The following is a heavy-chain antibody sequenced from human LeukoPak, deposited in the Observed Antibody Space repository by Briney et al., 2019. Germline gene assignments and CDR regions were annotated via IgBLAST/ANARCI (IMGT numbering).Heavy chain of an antibody. CDR3: ARDLPTGTYRAYFDN. CDR2: ISSTGSDI. J-gene: IGHJ4*02. CDR1: GLIFSNYE. V-gene: IGHV3-48*03. D-gene: IGHD1-26*01. Sequence: PGGSLRLSCAVSGLIFSNYEMNWVRQAPGKGLEWVSYISSTGSDIYYADSVKGRFTISRDNAKNSLYLQMNSLRAEDTAVYYCARDLPTGTYRAYFDNWGQGTLVTVSS.